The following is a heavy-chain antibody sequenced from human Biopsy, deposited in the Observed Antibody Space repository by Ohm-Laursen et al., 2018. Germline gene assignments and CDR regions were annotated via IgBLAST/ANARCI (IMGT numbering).Heavy chain of an antibody. J-gene: IGHJ6*02. V-gene: IGHV4-59*01. CDR3: ARATNSTGWPYYYFYGMDV. CDR2: IYYSGST. D-gene: IGHD2/OR15-2a*01. Sequence: SETLSLTCIVSGGSISSYYWSWIRQTPGKGLERIGYIYYSGSTNYNPSLKSRVTISVDTSKNQFSLRLNSVTAADTAVYYCARATNSTGWPYYYFYGMDVWGQGTTVTVSS. CDR1: GGSISSYY.